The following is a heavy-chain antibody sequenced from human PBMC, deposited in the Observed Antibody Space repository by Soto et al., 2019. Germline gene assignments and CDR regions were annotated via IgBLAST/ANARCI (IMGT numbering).Heavy chain of an antibody. J-gene: IGHJ4*02. Sequence: GASVKVSCKASGYTFTAYYIHCVRQAPGQWLEWMGWINPNSGGTNYAQKFQGRVAMTRDTSISTAYMELSRLRSDDTAVYYCARLTVPLDIVVLPAASFDFWGQGALVTVSS. CDR2: INPNSGGT. V-gene: IGHV1-2*02. CDR3: ARLTVPLDIVVLPAASFDF. D-gene: IGHD2-2*01. CDR1: GYTFTAYY.